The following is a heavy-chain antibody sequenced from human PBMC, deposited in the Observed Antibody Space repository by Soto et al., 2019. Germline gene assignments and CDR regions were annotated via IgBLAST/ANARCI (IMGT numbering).Heavy chain of an antibody. J-gene: IGHJ6*02. V-gene: IGHV1-69*01. D-gene: IGHD6-19*01. CDR2: IIPIFGTA. CDR1: GVTFSKFI. Sequence: QVQLEQSGGEVKKPGSSVKVSCKASGVTFSKFIMTWVRQAPGLGLEWVGGIIPIFGTANYAQKFQGRVTITADDSTSTSYLEVSNRRSEDTAVYYCAKVRYSSPMGYYYGMDVWGQGTAVTVSS. CDR3: AKVRYSSPMGYYYGMDV.